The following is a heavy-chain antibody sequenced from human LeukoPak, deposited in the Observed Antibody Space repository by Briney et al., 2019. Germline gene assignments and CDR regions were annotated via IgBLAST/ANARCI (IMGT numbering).Heavy chain of an antibody. CDR3: AKDGGLHYYDSSGYYDF. D-gene: IGHD3-22*01. J-gene: IGHJ4*02. Sequence: GRSLRLPCAASGFTFSSYGMRWVRQAPGKGLEWVAVIWYDGSNKYYADSVKGRFTISRDNSKNTLYLQTNSLRAEDTAVYYCAKDGGLHYYDSSGYYDFWGQGTLVTVSS. V-gene: IGHV3-33*06. CDR1: GFTFSSYG. CDR2: IWYDGSNK.